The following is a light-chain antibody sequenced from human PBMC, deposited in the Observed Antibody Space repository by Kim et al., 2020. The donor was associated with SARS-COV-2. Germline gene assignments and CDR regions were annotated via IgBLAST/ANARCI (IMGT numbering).Light chain of an antibody. CDR2: WAS. CDR3: QQYHSSLS. V-gene: IGKV4-1*01. J-gene: IGKJ4*01. Sequence: DIVMTQSPDSLAVSLGERATINCKSSQSVLSSSNNLNYLAWYQQKPGQPPKLIIYWASTRESGVPDRFSGSASGTDFTLTISSLQAEDVAVYYCQQYHSSLSFGGGTKVDIK. CDR1: QSVLSSSNNLNY.